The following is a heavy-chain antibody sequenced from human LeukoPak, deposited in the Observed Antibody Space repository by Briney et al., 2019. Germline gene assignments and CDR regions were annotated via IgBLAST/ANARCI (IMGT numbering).Heavy chain of an antibody. J-gene: IGHJ5*02. CDR1: GFTFSSYS. CDR3: ARRMGRDGYNPNWFDP. Sequence: PGGSLRLSCAASGFTFSSYSMNWARQAPGKGLEWVSSISGSSTYIYYADSVKGRFTISRDNAKNSLYLQMNSLRAEDTAVYYCARRMGRDGYNPNWFDPWGQGTLVTVSS. V-gene: IGHV3-21*01. D-gene: IGHD5-24*01. CDR2: ISGSSTYI.